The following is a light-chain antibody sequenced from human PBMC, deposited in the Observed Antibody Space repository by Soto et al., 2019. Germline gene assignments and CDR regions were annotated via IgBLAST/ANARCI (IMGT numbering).Light chain of an antibody. J-gene: IGKJ4*01. CDR2: DAS. Sequence: EIVLTQSPGTVSLSPGERATLSCRASQSITTSLAWYQRKPGQAPRLLIYDASTRATAIPDRFSGSGSGTVFTITLSRLEAEDFAVYYCQQYATSPLTFGGGTKVEIK. CDR3: QQYATSPLT. CDR1: QSITTS. V-gene: IGKV3-20*01.